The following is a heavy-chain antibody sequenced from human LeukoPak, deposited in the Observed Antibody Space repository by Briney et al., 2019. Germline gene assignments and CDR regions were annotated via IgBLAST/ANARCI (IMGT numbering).Heavy chain of an antibody. CDR1: GVTFSGYA. CDR2: ISGSGGSD. V-gene: IGHV3-23*01. CDR3: AKAPQYCSSGSCYYYGMDV. Sequence: GGPLRLSCVASGVTFSGYARSGGRQAGGEGLGWVSAISGSGGSDNHADPLKGWFTICRDNPNNPLYLEKHSVRAEDTDVYYCAKAPQYCSSGSCYYYGMDVWGQGTTVTVSS. J-gene: IGHJ6*02. D-gene: IGHD2-15*01.